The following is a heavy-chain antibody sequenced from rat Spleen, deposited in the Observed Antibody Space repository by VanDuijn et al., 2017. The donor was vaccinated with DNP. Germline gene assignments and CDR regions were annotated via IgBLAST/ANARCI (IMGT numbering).Heavy chain of an antibody. D-gene: IGHD1-11*01. CDR3: ARGLNYGGYIYSWYFDF. Sequence: EVQLQESGPGLVKPSQSLSLTCSVTGYSITNNYWGWIRKFPGNRMEWIGHISYSGSTGYNPSLKSRISITRDTSKNQFFLQLNSVTTEDTATYYCARGLNYGGYIYSWYFDFWGPGTMVAVSS. CDR1: GYSITNNY. V-gene: IGHV3-1*01. J-gene: IGHJ1*01. CDR2: ISYSGST.